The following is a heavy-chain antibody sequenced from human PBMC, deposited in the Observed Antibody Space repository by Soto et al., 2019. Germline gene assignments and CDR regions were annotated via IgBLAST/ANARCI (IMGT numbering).Heavy chain of an antibody. J-gene: IGHJ4*02. CDR1: GFTFDDYA. Sequence: GGSLRLSCAASGFTFDDYAMHWVRQAPGKGLEWVSGISWNSGSIGYADSVKGRFTISRDNAKNSLYLQMNSLRAEDTALYYCAKEKYSSGSSFNYFAYWGQGTLVTVAS. D-gene: IGHD6-19*01. CDR3: AKEKYSSGSSFNYFAY. V-gene: IGHV3-9*01. CDR2: ISWNSGSI.